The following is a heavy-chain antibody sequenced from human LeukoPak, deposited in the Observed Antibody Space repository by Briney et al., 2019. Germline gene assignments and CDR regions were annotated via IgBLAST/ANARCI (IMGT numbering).Heavy chain of an antibody. CDR2: IKKDGSEK. CDR1: GFTFSSHW. Sequence: PGGSLRLSCAASGFTFSSHWMSWVRQAPGKGLEWVANIKKDGSEKYYVDAVKGRFTISRDNAKTSLYLQMNSLRAEDTAVYYCARGSYPTDYWGQGTLVTVSS. V-gene: IGHV3-7*04. J-gene: IGHJ4*02. D-gene: IGHD1-26*01. CDR3: ARGSYPTDY.